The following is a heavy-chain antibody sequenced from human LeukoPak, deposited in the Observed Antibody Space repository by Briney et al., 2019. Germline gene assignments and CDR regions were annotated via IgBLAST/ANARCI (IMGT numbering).Heavy chain of an antibody. V-gene: IGHV4-34*01. D-gene: IGHD3-10*01. J-gene: IGHJ4*02. CDR3: ARRQSLWSGGALCYFDY. CDR1: GGSFSGYY. Sequence: PSETLSLTCAIYGGSFSGYYWSWIRQPPGKGLEWIREINHSGSTNYNPSLKSRVTISVDTCKNQLSLKLSSVTAAARDVYYCARRQSLWSGGALCYFDYWGQGNLVTVSS. CDR2: INHSGST.